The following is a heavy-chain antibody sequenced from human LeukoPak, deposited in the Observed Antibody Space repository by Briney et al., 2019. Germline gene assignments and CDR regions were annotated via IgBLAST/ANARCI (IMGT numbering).Heavy chain of an antibody. CDR1: GYTFTSYD. Sequence: ASVKVSCKASGYTFTSYDINWVRQATGQGLEWMGWMNPNSGNTGYAQKFQGSVTMTRNTSISTAYMELSSLRSEDTAVYYCARGQRVNYYMDVWGKGTTVTVSS. V-gene: IGHV1-8*01. J-gene: IGHJ6*03. CDR3: ARGQRVNYYMDV. CDR2: MNPNSGNT. D-gene: IGHD6-25*01.